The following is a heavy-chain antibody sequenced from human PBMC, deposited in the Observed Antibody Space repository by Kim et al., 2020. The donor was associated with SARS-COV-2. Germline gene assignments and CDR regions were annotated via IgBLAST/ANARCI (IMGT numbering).Heavy chain of an antibody. D-gene: IGHD2-15*01. J-gene: IGHJ6*02. CDR1: GFTLRNYG. CDR3: AKRLVVAATLYGMDV. Sequence: GGSLRLSCAASGFTLRNYGMHWVRQAPGKGLEWVAIISYDGSNKYYADSVKGRFTISRDNSKNTVYLQMNSLRAEDTAVYYCAKRLVVAATLYGMDVWGQGTTVTVSS. V-gene: IGHV3-30*18. CDR2: ISYDGSNK.